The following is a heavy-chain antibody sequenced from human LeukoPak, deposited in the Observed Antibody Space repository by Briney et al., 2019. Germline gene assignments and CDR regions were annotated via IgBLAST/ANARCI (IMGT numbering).Heavy chain of an antibody. CDR3: ARGGQQWRGGNYFDS. V-gene: IGHV1-3*03. J-gene: IGHJ4*02. Sequence: GASVKVSCKASGYTFTDYALHWVRQAPGQSLEWMGWITTGRGETRYSQDFQRRITLTRDKSANTVYMGLSDLTSEDTAVYYCARGGQQWRGGNYFDSWGQGTLVAVSS. D-gene: IGHD6-19*01. CDR2: ITTGRGET. CDR1: GYTFTDYA.